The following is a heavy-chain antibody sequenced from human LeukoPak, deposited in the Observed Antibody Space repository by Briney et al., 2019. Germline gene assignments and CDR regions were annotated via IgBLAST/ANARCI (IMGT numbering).Heavy chain of an antibody. CDR1: GYSFTSYW. V-gene: IGHV5-51*01. CDR3: ARKSTPETGVHCFDY. Sequence: GESLKISCKGSGYSFTSYWISWVRQMPGKGLEWMGIIYPGDSGTRYSPSFQGQVTISADKSISTAYLQWSSLKASDTAMYYCARKSTPETGVHCFDYWGQGTLVTVSS. J-gene: IGHJ4*02. CDR2: IYPGDSGT. D-gene: IGHD7-27*01.